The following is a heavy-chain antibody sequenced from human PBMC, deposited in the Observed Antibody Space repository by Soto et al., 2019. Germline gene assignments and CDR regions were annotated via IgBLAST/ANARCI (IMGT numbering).Heavy chain of an antibody. CDR1: GFSLINVTMG. V-gene: IGHV2-26*01. CDR3: ARRNEGNWDYDY. Sequence: QVTLKESGPVLVKPTETLTLTFTVSGFSLINVTMGVSLIRQPPGKALEWLAHIFSNDDKSYSTSLKSRLTISKDTSKSQVVLTMTNMDPVDTATYYCARRNEGNWDYDYWCQGTLVTVSS. D-gene: IGHD1-1*01. CDR2: IFSNDDK. J-gene: IGHJ4*02.